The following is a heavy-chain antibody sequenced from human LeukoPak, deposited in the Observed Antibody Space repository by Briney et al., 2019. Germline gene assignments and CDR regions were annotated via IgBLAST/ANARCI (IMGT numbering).Heavy chain of an antibody. Sequence: ASVKVSCKSSGYTFTNYGISWVRKAPGHGLEWMGWISAYNGHTNYAQKFQGRVIMTTDTSTSTAYMELRSLKSDDTAVYYCARHTMVRAGDWFDPWGQGTLVTVSS. D-gene: IGHD3-10*01. V-gene: IGHV1-18*01. CDR2: ISAYNGHT. CDR1: GYTFTNYG. CDR3: ARHTMVRAGDWFDP. J-gene: IGHJ5*02.